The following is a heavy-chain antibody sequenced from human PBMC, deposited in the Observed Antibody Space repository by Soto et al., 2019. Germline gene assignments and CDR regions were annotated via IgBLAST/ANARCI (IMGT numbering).Heavy chain of an antibody. CDR2: IKSKSDGGAT. Sequence: GGSLRLSCAASGFTFSNAWLHWVRQAPGKGLEWVGRIKSKSDGGATNYAAPVQGRFTISRDDPRNTLYLQMNSLKTEDTAVYYCATLYHFDPWGQGTLVTVSS. CDR3: ATLYHFDP. D-gene: IGHD2-2*01. V-gene: IGHV3-15*07. CDR1: GFTFSNAW. J-gene: IGHJ5*02.